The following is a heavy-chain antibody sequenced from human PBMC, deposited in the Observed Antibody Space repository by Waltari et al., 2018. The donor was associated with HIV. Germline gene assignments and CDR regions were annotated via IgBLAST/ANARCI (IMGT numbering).Heavy chain of an antibody. V-gene: IGHV4-38-2*02. CDR3: ARAPGRGSYYKYFDY. CDR1: GYSISSGYY. J-gene: IGHJ4*02. CDR2: IYHSGST. Sequence: QVQLQESGPGLVKPSETLSLTCTVSGYSISSGYYWGWIRPPPGKGLEWIGSIYHSGSTYYNPSLKSRVTISVDTSKNQFSLKLSSVTAADTAVYYCARAPGRGSYYKYFDYWGQGTLVTVSS. D-gene: IGHD1-26*01.